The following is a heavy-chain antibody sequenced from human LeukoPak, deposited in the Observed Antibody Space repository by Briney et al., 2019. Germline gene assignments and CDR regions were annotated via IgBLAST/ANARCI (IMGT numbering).Heavy chain of an antibody. CDR1: GYTFTRYG. J-gene: IGHJ4*02. Sequence: ASVKVSCKASGYTFTRYGISWVRQAPGQGLEWMGWISAYNGNTNYAQKLQGRVTMTTDTSTSTAYMELRSLRSDDTAVYYCARDTGFSRFLEWFPFDYWGQGTLVTVSS. D-gene: IGHD3-3*01. CDR3: ARDTGFSRFLEWFPFDY. CDR2: ISAYNGNT. V-gene: IGHV1-18*01.